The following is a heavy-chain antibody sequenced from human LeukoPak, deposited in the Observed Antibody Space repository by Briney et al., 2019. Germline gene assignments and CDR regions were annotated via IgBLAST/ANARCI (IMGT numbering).Heavy chain of an antibody. CDR1: GDSISSYY. Sequence: SETLSLTCTVSGDSISSYYWSWIRQPPGKGLEWIGYIHYSGSTNYNPSLTSRVTMSVDTSKSQFSLKMSSVTAADTAVYYCAREETGEAFDIWGQGTMVTVSS. J-gene: IGHJ3*02. D-gene: IGHD7-27*01. V-gene: IGHV4-59*01. CDR3: AREETGEAFDI. CDR2: IHYSGST.